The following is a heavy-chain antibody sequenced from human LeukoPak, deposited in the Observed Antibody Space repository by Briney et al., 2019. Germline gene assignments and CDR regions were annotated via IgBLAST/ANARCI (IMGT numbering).Heavy chain of an antibody. D-gene: IGHD4-17*01. Sequence: GGSLRLSCAASGFILSRYAMHWVRQAPGKGLEWVAFISYDGTNKYYTDSVKGRFTISIDNSKNKLYLRMNSLRADDTAVYYCARDPDDPRLRALLWAFDIWGQGTLVSVSS. CDR2: ISYDGTNK. V-gene: IGHV3-30*04. J-gene: IGHJ3*02. CDR3: ARDPDDPRLRALLWAFDI. CDR1: GFILSRYA.